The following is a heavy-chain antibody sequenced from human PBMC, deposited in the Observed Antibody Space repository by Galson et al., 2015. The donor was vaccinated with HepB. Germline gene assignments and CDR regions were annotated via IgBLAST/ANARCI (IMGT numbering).Heavy chain of an antibody. CDR3: ARRYCSSTSCYQSPYYYGMDV. V-gene: IGHV5-10-1*01. CDR2: IDPSDSYT. Sequence: QSGAEVKKPGESLRISCKGSGYSFTSYWISWVRQMPGKGLEWMGRIDPSDSYTNYSPSFQGHVTISADKSISTAYLQWSSLKASDTAMYYCARRYCSSTSCYQSPYYYGMDVWGQGTTVTVSS. J-gene: IGHJ6*02. CDR1: GYSFTSYW. D-gene: IGHD2-2*01.